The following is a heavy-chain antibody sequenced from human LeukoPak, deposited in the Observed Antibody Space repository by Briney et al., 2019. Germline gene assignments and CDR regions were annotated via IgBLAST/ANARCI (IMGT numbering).Heavy chain of an antibody. J-gene: IGHJ6*03. CDR1: GGSFSDYY. D-gene: IGHD2-2*01. CDR3: ARGDVVVIPAARYYYYYIDV. Sequence: SETLSLTCAVYGGSFSDYYWTWIRQPPGKGLEWIGEINHSGSINYNLSLKSRVIISVDTSKNQFSLKLTSVTAADTAVYYCARGDVVVIPAARYYYYYIDVWGKGTTVTVSS. CDR2: INHSGSI. V-gene: IGHV4-34*01.